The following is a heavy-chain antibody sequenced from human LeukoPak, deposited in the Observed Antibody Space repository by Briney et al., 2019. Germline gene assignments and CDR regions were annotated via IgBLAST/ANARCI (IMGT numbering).Heavy chain of an antibody. J-gene: IGHJ4*02. CDR2: IIPIFGTA. V-gene: IGHV1-69*06. Sequence: SVKVSCKASGGTFSSYAISWVRQAPGQGLEWMGGIIPIFGTANYAQKSQGRVTITADKSTSTAYMELSSLRSEDTAVYYCASRPRDIVATITDYWGQGTLVTVSS. CDR1: GGTFSSYA. D-gene: IGHD5-12*01. CDR3: ASRPRDIVATITDY.